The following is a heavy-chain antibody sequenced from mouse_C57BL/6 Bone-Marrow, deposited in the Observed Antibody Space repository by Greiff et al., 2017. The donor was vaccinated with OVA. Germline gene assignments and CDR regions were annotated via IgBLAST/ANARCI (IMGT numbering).Heavy chain of an antibody. Sequence: QVQLQQSGAELMKPGASVKLSCKATGYTFTGYWIEWVKQRPGHGLEWIGEILPGSGRTNYNEKFKGKSTFTADTSSNTAYMQISSLTTEDSAIYYCALYGYDVDWFAYWGQGTLGTVSA. D-gene: IGHD2-2*01. V-gene: IGHV1-9*01. J-gene: IGHJ3*01. CDR3: ALYGYDVDWFAY. CDR2: ILPGSGRT. CDR1: GYTFTGYW.